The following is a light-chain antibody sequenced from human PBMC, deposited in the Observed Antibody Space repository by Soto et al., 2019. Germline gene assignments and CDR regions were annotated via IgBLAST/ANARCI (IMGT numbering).Light chain of an antibody. V-gene: IGLV1-44*01. CDR3: ASWDDSLQTWV. J-gene: IGLJ3*02. CDR1: SSNIGRSI. Sequence: QSVLTQPPSASGTPGQRVTISCSGSSSNIGRSIVNWYQHLPGTAPKLLISTNNQRPSGVPDRFSDSRSGTSASLAISGLQSEDEADYYCASWDDSLQTWVFGGGTKVTVL. CDR2: TNN.